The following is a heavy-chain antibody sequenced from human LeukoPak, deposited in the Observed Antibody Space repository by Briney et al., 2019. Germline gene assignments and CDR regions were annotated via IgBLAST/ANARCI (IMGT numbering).Heavy chain of an antibody. D-gene: IGHD3-9*01. J-gene: IGHJ4*02. V-gene: IGHV3-30*02. Sequence: GRSLRLSCAASGFTFSSFGMHWVRQAPGKGLEWVAFIRNDGSTKYYADSVKGRFTISRDNSKNTLYLQMNSLRVEDTALYYCAKDLIPKVTGVEFDYWGQGNLVTVST. CDR1: GFTFSSFG. CDR3: AKDLIPKVTGVEFDY. CDR2: IRNDGSTK.